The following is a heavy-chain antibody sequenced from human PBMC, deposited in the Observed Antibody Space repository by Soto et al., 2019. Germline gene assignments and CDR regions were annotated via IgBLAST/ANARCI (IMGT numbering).Heavy chain of an antibody. CDR2: RHHKGWT. J-gene: IGHJ4*02. Sequence: QVQLQESGPGLMKPSGTLFLTCGVSGDSITSDSWWTWVRQSPGKGLEWIGERHHKGWTNYTPSLASRVTISIDTSKNEFSLSLTSVTAADTAVFYCAMVGPTATGAIDYWGRGTLVTVSS. CDR3: AMVGPTATGAIDY. D-gene: IGHD1-26*01. V-gene: IGHV4-4*02. CDR1: GDSITSDSW.